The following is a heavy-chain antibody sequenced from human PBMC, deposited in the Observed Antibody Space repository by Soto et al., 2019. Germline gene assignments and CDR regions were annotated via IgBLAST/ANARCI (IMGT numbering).Heavy chain of an antibody. Sequence: EVQLVESGGGLVEPGGSLRLSCAASGFTFSSDSMNWVRQAPGKGLEWVSSISSSSSYIYYADSVKGRFTISRDNAKNLLELEKKNLGGEDTAVYYCARGVGTTVTTGPFHDYWGQGTLVTVSS. CDR2: ISSSSSYI. CDR1: GFTFSSDS. V-gene: IGHV3-21*01. J-gene: IGHJ4*02. D-gene: IGHD4-17*01. CDR3: ARGVGTTVTTGPFHDY.